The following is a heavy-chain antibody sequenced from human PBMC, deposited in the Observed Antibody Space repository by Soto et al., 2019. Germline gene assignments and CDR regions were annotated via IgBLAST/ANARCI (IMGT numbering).Heavy chain of an antibody. CDR3: ARGGYDILTGYYRYYYGMDV. V-gene: IGHV1-69*01. D-gene: IGHD3-9*01. J-gene: IGHJ6*02. CDR2: IIPIFGTA. Sequence: QVQLVQSGAEVKKPGSSVKVSCKASGGTFSSYAISWVRQAPGQGLEWMGGIIPIFGTANYAQKFQGRVTITVDESTSTAYMELSSLRSEDTAVYYCARGGYDILTGYYRYYYGMDVWGQGTTVTVSS. CDR1: GGTFSSYA.